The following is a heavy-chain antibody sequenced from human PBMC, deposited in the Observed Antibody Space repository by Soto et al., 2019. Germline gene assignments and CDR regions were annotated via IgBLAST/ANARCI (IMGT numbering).Heavy chain of an antibody. J-gene: IGHJ4*02. CDR2: ISGNSDTT. D-gene: IGHD3-16*01. Sequence: EVHLLESGGGLVQPGGSLRLSCAASGFTFSSNGMTWVRQAPGKGLEWVSIISGNSDTTYYADSVKGRFTVSRDNSKNTLYLQINILRFEDTAIYYCVKDNTWADPGWGQGTLVTVSS. CDR1: GFTFSSNG. CDR3: VKDNTWADPG. V-gene: IGHV3-23*01.